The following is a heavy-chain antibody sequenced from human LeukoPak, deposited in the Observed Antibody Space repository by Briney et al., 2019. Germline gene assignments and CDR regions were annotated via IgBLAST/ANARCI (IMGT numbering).Heavy chain of an antibody. V-gene: IGHV3-21*01. D-gene: IGHD3-22*01. CDR1: GFTFSSYS. Sequence: GGSLRLSCAASGFTFSSYSMNWVRQAPGKGLEWVSSISSSSSSYIYYADSVKGRFTISRDNAKNSLYLQMNSLRAEDTAVYYCARDPRYYDSSGYYYRSGGDDAFDIWGQGTMVTVSS. J-gene: IGHJ3*02. CDR2: ISSSSSSYI. CDR3: ARDPRYYDSSGYYYRSGGDDAFDI.